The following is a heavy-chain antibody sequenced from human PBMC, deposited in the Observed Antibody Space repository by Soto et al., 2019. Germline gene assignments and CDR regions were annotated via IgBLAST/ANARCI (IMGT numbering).Heavy chain of an antibody. J-gene: IGHJ4*02. CDR1: GYTFTSYG. Sequence: ASVKVSCKASGYTFTSYGISWVRQAPGKGLEWMGWISAYNGNTNYAQKLQGRVTMTTDTSTSTAYMELRSLRSDDTAVYYCARVFSSGWPGYTTLPDYWGQGTLVTVSS. CDR3: ARVFSSGWPGYTTLPDY. D-gene: IGHD6-19*01. CDR2: ISAYNGNT. V-gene: IGHV1-18*01.